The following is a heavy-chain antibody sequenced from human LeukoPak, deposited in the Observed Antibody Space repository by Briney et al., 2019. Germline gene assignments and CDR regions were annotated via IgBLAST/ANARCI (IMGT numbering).Heavy chain of an antibody. J-gene: IGHJ4*02. CDR1: GYTFIGYY. CDR2: INPNSGGT. V-gene: IGHV1-2*02. D-gene: IGHD4-11*01. Sequence: ASVKVSCKASGYTFIGYYIHWVRQAPGQGLEWMGWINPNSGGTTYAQKFQGRVPMTRDTSISTAYMELSRLRSDDTAVYYCTRGPSTSVTNRNYFDYWGQGTLVTVS. CDR3: TRGPSTSVTNRNYFDY.